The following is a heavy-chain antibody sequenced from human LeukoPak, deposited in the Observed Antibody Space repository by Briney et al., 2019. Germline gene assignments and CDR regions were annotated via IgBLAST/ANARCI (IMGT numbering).Heavy chain of an antibody. CDR2: IYTSGST. CDR1: GGSISSYY. J-gene: IGHJ4*02. Sequence: SDTLSLTCTVSGGSISSYYWSWIRQPAGKGLEWIGRIYTSGSTNCNPSLKSRVTMSVDTSKNQFSLKLSSVTAADTAVYYCARGSVAYCSGGSCYEDYWGQGTLVTVSS. V-gene: IGHV4-4*07. D-gene: IGHD2-15*01. CDR3: ARGSVAYCSGGSCYEDY.